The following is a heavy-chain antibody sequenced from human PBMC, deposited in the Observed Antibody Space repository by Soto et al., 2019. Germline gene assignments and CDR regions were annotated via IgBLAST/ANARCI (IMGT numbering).Heavy chain of an antibody. D-gene: IGHD2-8*01. J-gene: IGHJ4*02. V-gene: IGHV1-69*13. CDR2: NIPIFGTA. CDR1: GGTFSSYA. Sequence: SVKVSCKASGGTFSSYAISWVRQAPGQGIEWMGGNIPIFGTANYAKKVQGRVTITADESTGTAYMELSSLRSADTAVYYCARRNCTNGVRRFDYWGQGTLVTVSS. CDR3: ARRNCTNGVRRFDY.